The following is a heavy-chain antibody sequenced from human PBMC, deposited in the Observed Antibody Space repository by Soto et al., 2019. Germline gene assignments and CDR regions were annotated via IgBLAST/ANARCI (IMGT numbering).Heavy chain of an antibody. Sequence: GGSLRLSCAASGFTFSSYSMNWVRQAPGKGLEWVSYISSSSSTIYYADSVKGRFTISRDNSKNTLYLQMNSLRAEDTAVYYCARDVVAAAGFNINSFDYWGQGTLVTVSS. V-gene: IGHV3-48*01. D-gene: IGHD6-13*01. J-gene: IGHJ4*02. CDR1: GFTFSSYS. CDR2: ISSSSSTI. CDR3: ARDVVAAAGFNINSFDY.